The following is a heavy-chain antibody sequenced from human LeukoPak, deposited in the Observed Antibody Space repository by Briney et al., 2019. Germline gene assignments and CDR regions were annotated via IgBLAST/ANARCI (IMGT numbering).Heavy chain of an antibody. CDR1: GFTFSYCA. CDR3: ARESPWELVGFPSRETGSPDFQH. Sequence: GGFLRLSCAASGFTFSYCAMSWVRQAPGKGPEWVSGISGSGGSTYYADSVKGRFTISRDNSKSTLYLQMNSLTVEDTAVYYCARESPWELVGFPSRETGSPDFQHWGQGTLVTVSS. D-gene: IGHD1-26*01. J-gene: IGHJ1*01. CDR2: ISGSGGST. V-gene: IGHV3-23*01.